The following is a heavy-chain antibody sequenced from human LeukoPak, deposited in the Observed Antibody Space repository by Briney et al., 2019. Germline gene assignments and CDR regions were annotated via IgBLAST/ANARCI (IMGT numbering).Heavy chain of an antibody. V-gene: IGHV4-4*02. Sequence: PSETLSLTCAVSGGSISSSNWWSWVRQPPGKGLEWIGEIYHSGSTNYNPSLKSRVTISVDTSKNQFSLKLSSVTAADTAVYYCARGDQLGGCYDYWGQGTLVTVSS. D-gene: IGHD4/OR15-4a*01. CDR2: IYHSGST. J-gene: IGHJ4*02. CDR3: ARGDQLGGCYDY. CDR1: GGSISSSNW.